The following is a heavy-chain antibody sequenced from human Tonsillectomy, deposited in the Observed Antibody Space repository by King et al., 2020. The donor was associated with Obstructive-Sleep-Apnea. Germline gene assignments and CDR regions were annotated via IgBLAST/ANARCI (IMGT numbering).Heavy chain of an antibody. CDR2: IYYSGST. Sequence: QLQESGPGLVKPSETLSLTCTVSGGSISSYYWSWIRQPPGKGLEWIGYIYYSGSTNYNPSLKSRVTISVDTSKNQFSLKLSSVTAADTAVYYCARDLDIAVAGRGAFDIWGQGTMVTVSS. J-gene: IGHJ3*02. CDR1: GGSISSYY. D-gene: IGHD6-19*01. V-gene: IGHV4-59*01. CDR3: ARDLDIAVAGRGAFDI.